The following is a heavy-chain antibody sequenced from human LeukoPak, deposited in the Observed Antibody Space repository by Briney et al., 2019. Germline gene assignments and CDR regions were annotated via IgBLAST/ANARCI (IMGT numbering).Heavy chain of an antibody. CDR3: ASYGSGSYFGFSY. V-gene: IGHV4-30-4*01. J-gene: IGHJ4*02. Sequence: SQTLSLTCTVSGGSISSGDYYWRWIRQPPGKGLEWIGYIYYSGSTYYNPSLKSRVTISVDTSKNQFSLKLSSVTAADTAVYYCASYGSGSYFGFSYWGQGTLVTVSS. D-gene: IGHD3-10*01. CDR1: GGSISSGDYY. CDR2: IYYSGST.